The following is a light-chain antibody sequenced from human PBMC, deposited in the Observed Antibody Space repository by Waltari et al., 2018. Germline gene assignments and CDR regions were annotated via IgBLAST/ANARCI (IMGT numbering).Light chain of an antibody. CDR2: SAS. J-gene: IGKJ1*01. V-gene: IGKV3-20*01. CDR1: QNVTSSY. Sequence: EIVLTHSPGTLSLYPGERVTLSCRASQNVTSSYLAWYQQKPGQAPRLLIYSASNRATGIPDRFSGSGSGTDFTLTISRLEPEDFAVYCCQQYGSSPPTFGQGTKVEIK. CDR3: QQYGSSPPT.